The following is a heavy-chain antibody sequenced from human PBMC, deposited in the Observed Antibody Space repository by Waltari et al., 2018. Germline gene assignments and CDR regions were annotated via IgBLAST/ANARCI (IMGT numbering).Heavy chain of an antibody. J-gene: IGHJ6*02. CDR3: ARGGDYNLYYYYYGMDV. CDR1: GFTFSSYW. D-gene: IGHD1-1*01. CDR2: INSDGSST. V-gene: IGHV3-74*01. Sequence: EVQLVESGGGLVQPGGSLRLSCAASGFTFSSYWMHWVRQAPGKGLVWVARINSDGSSTSYADSVKGRFTISRDNAKNTLYLQMSSLRSEDTAVYYCARGGDYNLYYYYYGMDVWGQGTTVTVSS.